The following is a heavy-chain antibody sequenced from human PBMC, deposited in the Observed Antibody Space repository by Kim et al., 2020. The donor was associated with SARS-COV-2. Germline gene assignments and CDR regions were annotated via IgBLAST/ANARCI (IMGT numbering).Heavy chain of an antibody. CDR2: IYYSGST. D-gene: IGHD2-15*01. V-gene: IGHV4-59*01. CDR3: AREGVVAAMYV. Sequence: SETLSLTCTVSGGSISSYYWSWIRQPPGKGLEWIGYIYYSGSTNYNPSLKSRVTISVDTSKNQFSLKLSSVTAADTAVYYCAREGVVAAMYVWGQGTLVTVSS. J-gene: IGHJ4*02. CDR1: GGSISSYY.